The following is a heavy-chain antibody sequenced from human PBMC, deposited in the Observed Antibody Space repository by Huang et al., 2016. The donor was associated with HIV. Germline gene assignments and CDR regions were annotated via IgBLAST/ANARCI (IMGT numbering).Heavy chain of an antibody. D-gene: IGHD1-26*01. V-gene: IGHV3-23*01. CDR1: GFTFNIYA. J-gene: IGHJ4*02. CDR2: VSASVETK. Sequence: EVRLLESGGRLVTSGESLRLSCVASGFTFNIYAMSWVRQDRGKGSGWVAGVSASVETKNYPESVKGRFTISRDKSRSSLYLQMSSLGVEATAMYYCAKPYSGSSNQVFDYWGQGTMVTVSS. CDR3: AKPYSGSSNQVFDY.